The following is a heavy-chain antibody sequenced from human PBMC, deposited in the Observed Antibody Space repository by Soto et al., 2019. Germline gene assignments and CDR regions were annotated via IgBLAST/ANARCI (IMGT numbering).Heavy chain of an antibody. Sequence: GGSLRLSCAASGFTFSSYGMHWVRQAPGKGLEWVAVIWYGGSNKYYADSVKGRFTISRDNSKNTLYLQMNSLRAEDTAVYYCARDLYYYDSSGYLYYYGMDVWGQGTTVTVSS. D-gene: IGHD3-22*01. CDR3: ARDLYYYDSSGYLYYYGMDV. V-gene: IGHV3-33*01. CDR2: IWYGGSNK. J-gene: IGHJ6*02. CDR1: GFTFSSYG.